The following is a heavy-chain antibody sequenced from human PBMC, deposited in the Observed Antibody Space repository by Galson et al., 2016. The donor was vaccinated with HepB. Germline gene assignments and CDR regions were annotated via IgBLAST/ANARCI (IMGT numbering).Heavy chain of an antibody. V-gene: IGHV4-39*01. CDR2: ISYSGAT. CDR3: ARGEGHMITYDY. D-gene: IGHD3-16*01. J-gene: IGHJ4*02. CDR1: GDSMSRSSYY. Sequence: ETLSLTCTVSGDSMSRSSYYWGWIRQPPGRRLEWIGNISYSGATYYSPSLKSRVTISVDPSNNQFSLKLRSATAADTAMYYCARGEGHMITYDYWGQGTLVTVSS.